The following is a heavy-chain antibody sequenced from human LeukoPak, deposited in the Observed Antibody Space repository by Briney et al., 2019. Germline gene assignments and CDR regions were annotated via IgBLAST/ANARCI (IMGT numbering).Heavy chain of an antibody. CDR2: INHSGST. J-gene: IGHJ5*02. V-gene: IGHV4-34*01. CDR3: ARGVGSPYSSGWFWFDP. Sequence: PSETLSLTCAVYGGSFSGYHWSWIRQPPGKGLEWIGEINHSGSTNYNPSLKSRVTISVDTSKNQFSLKLSSVTAADTAVYYCARGVGSPYSSGWFWFDPWGQGTLVTVSS. CDR1: GGSFSGYH. D-gene: IGHD6-19*01.